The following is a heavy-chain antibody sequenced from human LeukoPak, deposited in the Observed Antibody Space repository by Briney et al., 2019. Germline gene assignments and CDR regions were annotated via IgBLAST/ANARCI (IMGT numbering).Heavy chain of an antibody. V-gene: IGHV3-30*02. CDR2: TRHDGSNK. CDR3: AKGEGITMATSFES. J-gene: IGHJ4*02. D-gene: IGHD6-19*01. Sequence: PGGSLRLSCAASGFTLSSFSMNWDRQAPGKGREWVAFTRHDGSNKYYADSVKGRFTITRDNSKNMMYLQMNSLRAEDTSIYYCAKGEGITMATSFESWGQGTLVTVSS. CDR1: GFTLSSFS.